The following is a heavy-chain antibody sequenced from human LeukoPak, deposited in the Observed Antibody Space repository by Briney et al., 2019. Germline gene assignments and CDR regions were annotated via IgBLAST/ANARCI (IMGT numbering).Heavy chain of an antibody. J-gene: IGHJ4*02. CDR1: GGSISSSSYY. CDR2: IYYSGST. Sequence: SETLSLTCTVSGGSISSSSYYWGWIRQPPGKGLEWIGSIYYSGSTYYNPSLKSRVTISVDTSKNQFSLKLSSVTAADTAVYYCARGLWYSSSLAYWGQGTLVTVSS. D-gene: IGHD6-6*01. CDR3: ARGLWYSSSLAY. V-gene: IGHV4-39*01.